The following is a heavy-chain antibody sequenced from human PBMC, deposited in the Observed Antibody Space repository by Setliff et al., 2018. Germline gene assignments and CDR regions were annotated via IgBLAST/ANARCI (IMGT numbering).Heavy chain of an antibody. CDR1: GGSISSGSNY. J-gene: IGHJ4*02. CDR3: ARHEFVGGYYGSVTYRHFDY. CDR2: IDPSGNT. V-gene: IGHV4-61*09. Sequence: PSETLSLTCTVSGGSISSGSNYWSWIRQPAGRGLEWIGHIDPSGNTNYNPSLKSRVTISVDTSKNQFSLQVTSVTATDTAVYYCARHEFVGGYYGSVTYRHFDYWGQGILVTVSS. D-gene: IGHD3-10*01.